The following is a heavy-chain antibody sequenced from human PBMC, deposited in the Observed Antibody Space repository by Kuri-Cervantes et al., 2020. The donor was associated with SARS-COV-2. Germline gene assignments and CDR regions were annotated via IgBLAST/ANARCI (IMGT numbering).Heavy chain of an antibody. CDR1: GFTFRSYW. CDR3: AKVYGDIVVVPAAKYFQH. D-gene: IGHD2-2*01. CDR2: IKPDGSEK. J-gene: IGHJ1*01. Sequence: ETLSLTCAASGFTFRSYWMSWVRQAPGKGLEWVANIKPDGSEKNYVDSVKGRFTISRDNAKNSLYLQMNSLRAEDTAVYYCAKVYGDIVVVPAAKYFQHWGQGTLVTVSS. V-gene: IGHV3-7*03.